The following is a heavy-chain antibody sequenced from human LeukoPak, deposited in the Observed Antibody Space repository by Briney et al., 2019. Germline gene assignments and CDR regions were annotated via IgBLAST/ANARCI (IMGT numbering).Heavy chain of an antibody. V-gene: IGHV3-21*01. CDR2: ISSSSSYI. D-gene: IGHD3-10*01. CDR1: GFTFSSYS. Sequence: PGGSLRLSCAASGFTFSSYSMNWVRQAPGKGLEWVSSISSSSSYIYYADSVKGRFTISRDNAKNSLYLQMNSPRAEDTAVYYCASGPIGPRIVDYWGQGTLVTVSS. CDR3: ASGPIGPRIVDY. J-gene: IGHJ4*02.